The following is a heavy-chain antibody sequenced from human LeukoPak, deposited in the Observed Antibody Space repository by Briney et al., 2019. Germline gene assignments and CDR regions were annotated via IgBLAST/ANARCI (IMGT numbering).Heavy chain of an antibody. CDR2: ISPSSSYT. D-gene: IGHD4-17*01. CDR3: ARVEATDYGDYARY. Sequence: GGSLRLSCAASGFTFSDYYMSWIRQAPGKGLECVSYISPSSSYTNYADSAKGRFTISRDNAKNSLYLRMNSLRAEDTAVYYCARVEATDYGDYARYWGQGTLVTVSS. J-gene: IGHJ4*02. V-gene: IGHV3-11*05. CDR1: GFTFSDYY.